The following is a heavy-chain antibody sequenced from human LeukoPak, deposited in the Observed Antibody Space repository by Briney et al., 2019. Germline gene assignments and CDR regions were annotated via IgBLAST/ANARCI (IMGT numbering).Heavy chain of an antibody. J-gene: IGHJ4*02. CDR1: GYTFTSYG. CDR3: ARDYRPNYYDSSGYYGY. V-gene: IGHV1-18*01. Sequence: GASVKVSCTASGYTFTSYGISWVRQAPGQGLEWMGWISAYNGNTNYAQKLQGRVTMTTDTSTSTAYMELRSLRSDDTAVYYCARDYRPNYYDSSGYYGYWGQGTLVTVSS. CDR2: ISAYNGNT. D-gene: IGHD3-22*01.